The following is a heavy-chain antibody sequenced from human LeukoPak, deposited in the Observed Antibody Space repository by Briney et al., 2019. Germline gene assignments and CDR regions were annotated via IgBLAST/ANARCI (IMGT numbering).Heavy chain of an antibody. CDR3: ARHRYYYDSSGYGNYFDY. CDR2: IYYSGST. Sequence: KPSETLSLTCTVSGGSISSGGYYWSWIRQPPGKGLEWIGYIYYSGSTNYNPSLKSRVTISVDTSKNQFSLKLSSVAAADTAVYYCARHRYYYDSSGYGNYFDYWGQGTLVTVSS. J-gene: IGHJ4*02. V-gene: IGHV4-61*08. CDR1: GGSISSGGYY. D-gene: IGHD3-22*01.